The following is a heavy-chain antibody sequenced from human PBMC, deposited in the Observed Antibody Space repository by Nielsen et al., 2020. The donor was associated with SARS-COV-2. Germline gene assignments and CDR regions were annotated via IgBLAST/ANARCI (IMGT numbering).Heavy chain of an antibody. V-gene: IGHV3-23*01. CDR2: ISGSGGST. Sequence: GESLKISCAASGFTFSSYGMHWVRQAPGKGLEWVSAISGSGGSTYYADSVKGRFTISRDNSKNTLYLQMNSLRAEDTAVYYCAKDLDTPGIAVAGDFDYWGQGTLVTVSS. CDR3: AKDLDTPGIAVAGDFDY. CDR1: GFTFSSYG. D-gene: IGHD6-19*01. J-gene: IGHJ4*02.